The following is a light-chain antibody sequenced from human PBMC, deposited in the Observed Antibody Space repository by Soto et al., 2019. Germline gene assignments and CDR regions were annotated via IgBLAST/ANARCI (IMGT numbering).Light chain of an antibody. J-gene: IGLJ2*01. CDR1: SSNIGAGYD. V-gene: IGLV1-40*01. Sequence: QSVLTQPPSVSGAPGQRVTISCTGSSSNIGAGYDVHWYQQLPGTAPKLLIYGNSNRPSGVPDRFSGSKSGTSASLAITGLQAEDEADYYCQSYDSRREEVFGGGTKLTVL. CDR2: GNS. CDR3: QSYDSRREEV.